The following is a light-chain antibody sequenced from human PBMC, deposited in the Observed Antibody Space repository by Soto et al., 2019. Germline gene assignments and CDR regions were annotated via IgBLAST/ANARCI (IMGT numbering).Light chain of an antibody. Sequence: EIVMTQSPATLSVSAGERATLSCRARQSVRSNLAWYQQKPGQAPRLLIYGASTRATGIPARFSGSGSGTEFTLTISSLQSEDFAVYYCQQYNNWPPTFGQGTKVDIK. CDR3: QQYNNWPPT. CDR2: GAS. CDR1: QSVRSN. V-gene: IGKV3-15*01. J-gene: IGKJ1*01.